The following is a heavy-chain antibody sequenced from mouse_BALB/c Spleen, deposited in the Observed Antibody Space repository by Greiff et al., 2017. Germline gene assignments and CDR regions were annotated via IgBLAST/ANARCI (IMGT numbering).Heavy chain of an antibody. CDR3: TAYYYGSPWFAY. D-gene: IGHD1-1*01. CDR2: IDPENGDT. CDR1: GFNIKDYY. V-gene: IGHV14-4*02. Sequence: EVQLQESGAELVRSGASVKLSCTASGFNIKDYYMHWVKQRPEQGLEWIGWIDPENGDTEYAPKFQGKATMTADTSSNTAYLQLSSLTSEDTAVDYCTAYYYGSPWFAYWGQGTLVTVSA. J-gene: IGHJ3*01.